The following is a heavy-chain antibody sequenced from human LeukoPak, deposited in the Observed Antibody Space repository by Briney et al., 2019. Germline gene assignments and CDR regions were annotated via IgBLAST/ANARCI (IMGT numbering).Heavy chain of an antibody. CDR2: IIPIFGTA. CDR1: GGTFSSYA. J-gene: IGHJ4*02. V-gene: IGHV1-69*05. CDR3: ARGATVVTGRFDY. D-gene: IGHD4-23*01. Sequence: GASVKVSCKASGGTFSSYAISWVRQAPGQGLEWMGGIIPIFGTANYAQKFQGRVTITTDESTSTAYMELSGLRSEDTAVYYCARGATVVTGRFDYWGQGTLVTVSS.